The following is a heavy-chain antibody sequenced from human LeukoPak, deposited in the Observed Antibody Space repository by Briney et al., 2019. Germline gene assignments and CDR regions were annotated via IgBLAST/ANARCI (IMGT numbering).Heavy chain of an antibody. Sequence: PGGSLRLSCTASGFTFSNYAMTWVRQAPGKGLEWVSAISGSGASPFYTDAVRGRFTISRDNSQNTLHLQMNSLRAEDTAIYYCAKQRGTPVTTFDYWGQGTLVTVSS. CDR3: AKQRGTPVTTFDY. V-gene: IGHV3-23*01. CDR2: ISGSGASP. J-gene: IGHJ4*02. D-gene: IGHD4-17*01. CDR1: GFTFSNYA.